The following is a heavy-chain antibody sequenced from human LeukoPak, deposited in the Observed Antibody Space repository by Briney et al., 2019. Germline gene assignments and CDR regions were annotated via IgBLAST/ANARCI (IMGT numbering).Heavy chain of an antibody. D-gene: IGHD6-19*01. CDR2: IRSKANSYAT. CDR1: GFTFSGSA. CDR3: TLSGWFHYYYYMDV. V-gene: IGHV3-73*01. Sequence: GGSLRLSCAASGFTFSGSAMHWVRQASGKGLEWVGRIRSKANSYATAYAASVKGRFTISRDDSKNTLYLQMNSLKTEDTAVYYCTLSGWFHYYYYMDVWGKGTTVTVSS. J-gene: IGHJ6*03.